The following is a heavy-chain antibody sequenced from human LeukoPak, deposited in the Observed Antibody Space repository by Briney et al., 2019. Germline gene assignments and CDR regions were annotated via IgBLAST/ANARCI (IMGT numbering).Heavy chain of an antibody. J-gene: IGHJ6*03. Sequence: SETLSLICTVSGGSISSSSYYWGWIRQPPGKGLEWIGSIYYSGSTYYNPSLKSRVTISVDTSKNQFSLKLSSVTAADTAVYYCARDQPDYSSYYMDVWGKGTTVTVSS. V-gene: IGHV4-39*07. CDR2: IYYSGST. CDR1: GGSISSSSYY. D-gene: IGHD4-11*01. CDR3: ARDQPDYSSYYMDV.